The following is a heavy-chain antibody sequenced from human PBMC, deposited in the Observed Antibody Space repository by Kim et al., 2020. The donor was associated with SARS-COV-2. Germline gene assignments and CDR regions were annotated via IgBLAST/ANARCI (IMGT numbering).Heavy chain of an antibody. Sequence: YAQKLQGRVTMTTDTSTSTAYMELRSLRSDDTAVYYCARWSVLLWFGPDYWGQGTLVTVSS. V-gene: IGHV1-18*01. J-gene: IGHJ4*02. D-gene: IGHD3-10*01. CDR3: ARWSVLLWFGPDY.